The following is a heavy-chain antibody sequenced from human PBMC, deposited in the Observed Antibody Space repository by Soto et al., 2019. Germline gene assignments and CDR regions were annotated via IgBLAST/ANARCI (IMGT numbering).Heavy chain of an antibody. V-gene: IGHV3-23*01. J-gene: IGHJ5*02. CDR2: ASIGGNT. D-gene: IGHD3-10*01. CDR3: AKDLRPGLVVPTKSGFDP. CDR1: GFPFNTYA. Sequence: GGSLRLSCEASGFPFNTYAMTWFRQLPGMGLEWVSTASIGGNTDFAESVRGRFSVSRDNSKNTLYLQMTNLRAEDAAIYFCAKDLRPGLVVPTKSGFDPWGQGTRVTVSS.